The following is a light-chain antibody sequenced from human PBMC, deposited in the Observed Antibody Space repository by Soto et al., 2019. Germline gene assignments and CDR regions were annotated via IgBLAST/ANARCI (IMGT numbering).Light chain of an antibody. V-gene: IGKV1-27*01. CDR2: AAS. CDR3: QFYNTAPTWT. CDR1: QGITTY. J-gene: IGKJ1*01. Sequence: DIKMTQSPSSLSASVGDRVTITCRASQGITTYLAWYQQKPGKVPKLLIYAASSLQSGVPSRFSGSGSGTDFTLTITGLQPEDVATYYCQFYNTAPTWTFGQGTKVEIK.